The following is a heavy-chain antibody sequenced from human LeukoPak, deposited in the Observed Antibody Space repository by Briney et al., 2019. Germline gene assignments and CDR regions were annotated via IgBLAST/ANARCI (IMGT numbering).Heavy chain of an antibody. CDR1: GFTFSSYG. V-gene: IGHV3-33*01. J-gene: IGHJ4*02. D-gene: IGHD5-24*01. Sequence: GRSLRLSCAASGFTFSSYGFHWVRQAPGKGLEWVAVIWSDGSYKYYADSVKGRFTISRDDSKNTLYLQMNSLRAEDTAVYYCARDFSLQLFDYWGQGTLVTVFS. CDR2: IWSDGSYK. CDR3: ARDFSLQLFDY.